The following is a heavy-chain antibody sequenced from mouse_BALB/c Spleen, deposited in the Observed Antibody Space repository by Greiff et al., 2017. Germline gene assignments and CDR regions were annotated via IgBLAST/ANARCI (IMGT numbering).Heavy chain of an antibody. D-gene: IGHD1-2*01. CDR1: GYTFTSYV. J-gene: IGHJ2*01. CDR2: INPYNDGT. Sequence: EVQLQQSGPELVKPGASVKMSCKASGYTFTSYVMHWVKQKPGQGLEWIGYINPYNDGTKYNEKFKGKATLTSDKSSSTAYMELSSLTSEDSAVYYCARSPEFITTTAGYFDYWGQGTTLTVSS. V-gene: IGHV1-14*01. CDR3: ARSPEFITTTAGYFDY.